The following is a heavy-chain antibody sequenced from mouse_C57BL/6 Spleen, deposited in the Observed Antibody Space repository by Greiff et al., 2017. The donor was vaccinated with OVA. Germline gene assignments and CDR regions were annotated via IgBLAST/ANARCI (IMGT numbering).Heavy chain of an antibody. D-gene: IGHD6-1*01. CDR2: IRLQSDNYAT. Sequence: EVKVEESGGGLVQPGGSLKLSCVASGFTFSNYWMTWVRQSPETGLEWVAHIRLQSDNYATHYAESVKGRFTISRDDAKSSVYLQMNNLRAEDTGIYYCTGWPPYFDYWGQGTTLTVSS. V-gene: IGHV6-3*01. CDR1: GFTFSNYW. J-gene: IGHJ2*01. CDR3: TGWPPYFDY.